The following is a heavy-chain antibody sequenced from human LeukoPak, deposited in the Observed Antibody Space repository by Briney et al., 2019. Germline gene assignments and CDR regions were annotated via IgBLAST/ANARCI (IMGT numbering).Heavy chain of an antibody. CDR1: GGTFSSYA. D-gene: IGHD2-2*01. V-gene: IGHV1-69*13. J-gene: IGHJ6*03. CDR2: IIPIFGTA. Sequence: ASVKVSCKASGGTFSSYAISWVRQAPGQGLEWMGGIIPIFGTANYAQKFQGRVTITADESTSTAYMELSSLRSEDTAVYYCARVNIVVVPAANHYMDVWGKGTRSPSP. CDR3: ARVNIVVVPAANHYMDV.